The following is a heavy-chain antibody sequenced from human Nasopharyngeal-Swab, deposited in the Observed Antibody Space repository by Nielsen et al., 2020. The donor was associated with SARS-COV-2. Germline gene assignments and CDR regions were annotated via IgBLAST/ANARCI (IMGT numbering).Heavy chain of an antibody. CDR3: AREIRIMITLAASARWFDT. D-gene: IGHD3-16*01. CDR1: GYTFTSYA. J-gene: IGHJ5*02. V-gene: IGHV1-3*01. Sequence: ASVKVSCNASGYTFTSYAMHWVRQAPAQRLEWMGWINAGNGNTKYSQKFQGRVTITRDTSASTAYMELSSLRSDDTAVYYCAREIRIMITLAASARWFDTWGQGTLVTVSS. CDR2: INAGNGNT.